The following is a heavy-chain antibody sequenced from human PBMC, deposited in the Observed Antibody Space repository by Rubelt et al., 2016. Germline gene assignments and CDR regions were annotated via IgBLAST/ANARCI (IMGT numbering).Heavy chain of an antibody. CDR2: ISYDGSNK. CDR1: GFTFSSYG. CDR3: ARELAEWGLDVARHAFDY. Sequence: QVQLVESGGGVVQPGRSLRLSCAASGFTFSSYGMHWVRQAPGKGLEWVAVISYDGSNKYYADSVKGRFTISIDKAKNALYLQMNSLRAEDTAVYYCARELAEWGLDVARHAFDYWGQGTLVTVSS. V-gene: IGHV3-30*19. J-gene: IGHJ4*02. D-gene: IGHD6-6*01.